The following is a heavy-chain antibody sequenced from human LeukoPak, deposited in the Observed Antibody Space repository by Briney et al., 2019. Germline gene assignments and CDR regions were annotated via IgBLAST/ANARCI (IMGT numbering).Heavy chain of an antibody. D-gene: IGHD3-22*01. Sequence: GGSLRLSSAASGFTFSSYAMSWVRQAPGKGLEWVSAISGSGGTTYYADSVKGRFTISRDNSKNTLFLQINSLRAEDTAVYYCAKDLRPMIVHVNWFDPWGQGTLVTVSS. J-gene: IGHJ5*02. CDR2: ISGSGGTT. V-gene: IGHV3-23*01. CDR3: AKDLRPMIVHVNWFDP. CDR1: GFTFSSYA.